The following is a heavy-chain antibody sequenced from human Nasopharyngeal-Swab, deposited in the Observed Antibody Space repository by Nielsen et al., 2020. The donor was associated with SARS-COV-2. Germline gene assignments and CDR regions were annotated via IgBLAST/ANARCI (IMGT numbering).Heavy chain of an antibody. Sequence: SETLSLTCTVSGGSISSYYWSWIRQPPGKGLEWIGYIYYSGSTNYNPSLKSRVTISVDTSKHQFSLKLSSVTAADTAVYYCARDYSYDSSGYYHDDYAFDIWGQGTMVTVSS. CDR2: IYYSGST. CDR1: GGSISSYY. V-gene: IGHV4-59*01. CDR3: ARDYSYDSSGYYHDDYAFDI. J-gene: IGHJ3*02. D-gene: IGHD3-22*01.